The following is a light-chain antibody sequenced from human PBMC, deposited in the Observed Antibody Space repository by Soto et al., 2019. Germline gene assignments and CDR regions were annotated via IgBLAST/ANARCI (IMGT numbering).Light chain of an antibody. V-gene: IGLV2-8*01. J-gene: IGLJ1*01. CDR3: SSYAGSNIHYV. Sequence: QSALTQPPSASVSPGQSVTISCTGTSSDVGGYNYVSWYQQHPGKAPKLMIYEVNKRPSGVPDRFSGSKSGNTASLTVSGLQAGDEADYYCSSYAGSNIHYVFGPGTKLTVL. CDR1: SSDVGGYNY. CDR2: EVN.